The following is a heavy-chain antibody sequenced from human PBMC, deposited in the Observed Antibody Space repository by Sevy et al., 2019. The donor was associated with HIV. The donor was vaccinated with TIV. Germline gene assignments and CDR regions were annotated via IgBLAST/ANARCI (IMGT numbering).Heavy chain of an antibody. CDR3: AKEGSGSSWALDY. CDR2: ISYDGSNK. J-gene: IGHJ4*02. D-gene: IGHD6-13*01. V-gene: IGHV3-30*18. CDR1: GFTFSSYG. Sequence: WGSLRLSCAASGFTFSSYGMHWVRQAPGKGLEWVAVISYDGSNKYYADSVKGRFTISRDNSKNTLYLQMNSLRAEDTAVYYCAKEGSGSSWALDYWGQGTLVTVSS.